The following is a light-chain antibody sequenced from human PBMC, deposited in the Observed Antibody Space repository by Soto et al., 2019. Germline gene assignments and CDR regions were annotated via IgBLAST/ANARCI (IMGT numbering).Light chain of an antibody. CDR2: EAS. CDR1: QSVSSY. V-gene: IGKV3-11*01. CDR3: QQYYNWPLT. J-gene: IGKJ4*01. Sequence: EILLTQSPSTLSLSPGERATLSCRASQSVSSYLAWYQQKPGQAPRLLMYEASNRATGIPARFSGGGSGTDFTLTISSLALEDFEVYYCQQYYNWPLTFGGGTKVDIK.